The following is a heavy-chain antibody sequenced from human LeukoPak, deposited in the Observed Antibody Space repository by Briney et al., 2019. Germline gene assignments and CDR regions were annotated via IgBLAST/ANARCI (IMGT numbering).Heavy chain of an antibody. CDR3: ARGAEYYAIWRGYAGYSDY. J-gene: IGHJ4*01. CDR1: GYSISNGYY. D-gene: IGHD3-3*01. V-gene: IGHV4-38-2*02. Sequence: SDTLSLTCTVSGYSISNGYYWGWIRQPPGKGPEWVGSIYHRGSTYYNPSLRSRVIISLDRSKKKFSLKLTSVTAADTAVYFCARGAEYYAIWRGYAGYSDYWGQGISVTVSS. CDR2: IYHRGST.